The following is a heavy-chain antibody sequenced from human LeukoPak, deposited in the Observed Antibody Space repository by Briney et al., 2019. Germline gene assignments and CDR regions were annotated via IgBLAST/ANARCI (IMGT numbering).Heavy chain of an antibody. CDR2: INHSGST. CDR1: GGSISSSGYH. CDR3: ARPITIFGVVIIRDAFDI. Sequence: SETLSLTCTVSGGSISSSGYHWGWIRQPPGKGLEWIGEINHSGSTNYNPSLKSRVTISVDTSKNQFSLKLSSVTAADTAVYYCARPITIFGVVIIRDAFDIWGQGTMVTVSS. J-gene: IGHJ3*02. D-gene: IGHD3-3*01. V-gene: IGHV4-39*07.